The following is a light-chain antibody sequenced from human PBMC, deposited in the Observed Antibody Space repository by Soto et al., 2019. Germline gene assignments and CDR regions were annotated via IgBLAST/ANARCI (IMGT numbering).Light chain of an antibody. CDR2: GAS. CDR3: QQYGDSPPYS. V-gene: IGKV3-20*01. J-gene: IGKJ2*03. CDR1: QNINSW. Sequence: PGDRVTITCRASQNINSWLAWYQQRPGQAPRLLIYGASSRAAGIPDRFSGSGSGTDFTLTISRLEPDDFAVYFCQQYGDSPPYSFGQGTKLEIK.